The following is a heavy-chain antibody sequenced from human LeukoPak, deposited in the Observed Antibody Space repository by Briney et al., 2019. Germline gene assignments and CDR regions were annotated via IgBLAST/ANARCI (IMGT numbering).Heavy chain of an antibody. J-gene: IGHJ4*02. CDR2: IGTGGTPI. Sequence: GESLRLSCAASGVTFRDYYMSWIRQAPGKGLEWVSYIGTGGTPIDYADSVKGRFTISRDDAKSSLYLQMNNVRAKDTAFYYCARIYGGYWGQGALVSVSS. CDR1: GVTFRDYY. V-gene: IGHV3-11*01. D-gene: IGHD3-16*01. CDR3: ARIYGGY.